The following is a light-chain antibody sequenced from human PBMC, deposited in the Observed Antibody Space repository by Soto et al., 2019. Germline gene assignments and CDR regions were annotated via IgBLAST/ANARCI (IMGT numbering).Light chain of an antibody. CDR1: QSLLHSNGYNY. CDR3: MQALQTSIT. Sequence: EIVMTQSPLSLPVTPGEPASISVGSSQSLLHSNGYNYLDWYLQKPGQSPQLLIYLGSNRASGVPDRFSGSGSGTDFTLKISRVEAEDVGVYYCMQALQTSITFGQGTRLEIK. V-gene: IGKV2-28*01. CDR2: LGS. J-gene: IGKJ5*01.